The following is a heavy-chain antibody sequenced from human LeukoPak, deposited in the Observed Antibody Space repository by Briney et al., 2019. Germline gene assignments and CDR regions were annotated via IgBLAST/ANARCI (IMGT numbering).Heavy chain of an antibody. CDR3: ASSHITGWR. D-gene: IGHD1-14*01. CDR2: IYYSGST. CDR1: GGSISSSSYY. V-gene: IGHV4-39*01. J-gene: IGHJ4*02. Sequence: SETLSLTYTVSGGSISSSSYYWGWIRQPPGKGLEWIGSIYYSGSTYYNPSLKSRATISVDTSKNQFSLKVSSVTAADTAVYYCASSHITGWRWGQGTLVTVSS.